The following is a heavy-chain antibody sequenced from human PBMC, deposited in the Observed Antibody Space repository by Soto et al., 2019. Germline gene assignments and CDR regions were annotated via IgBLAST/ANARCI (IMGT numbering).Heavy chain of an antibody. CDR3: ATRLRSTSCSIDY. CDR1: GFTLYTYA. D-gene: IGHD2-2*01. V-gene: IGHV3-23*01. Sequence: PGGSLRLSCAASGFTLYTYAMSWVRQAPGKGLEWVSFISGSGGSTYYADSVKGRFTISRDNSKNTLYLQMNSLRPEDTAVYYCATRLRSTSCSIDYWGQGTLVTVSS. J-gene: IGHJ4*02. CDR2: ISGSGGST.